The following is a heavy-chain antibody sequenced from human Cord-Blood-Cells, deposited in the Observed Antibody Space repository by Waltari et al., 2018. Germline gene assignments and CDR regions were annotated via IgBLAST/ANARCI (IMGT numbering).Heavy chain of an antibody. D-gene: IGHD7-27*01. CDR3: ARGPTWGSHFDY. J-gene: IGHJ4*02. CDR2: INHSEST. Sequence: QVQLQQWGAGPLTPSETLSPTCAVSGGSFSGYYSRWIRQPPGKGLEWIGEINHSESTNYNPSLKSRVTISVDTSKNQFSLKLSSVTAADTAVYYCARGPTWGSHFDYWGQGTLVTVSS. CDR1: GGSFSGYY. V-gene: IGHV4-34*01.